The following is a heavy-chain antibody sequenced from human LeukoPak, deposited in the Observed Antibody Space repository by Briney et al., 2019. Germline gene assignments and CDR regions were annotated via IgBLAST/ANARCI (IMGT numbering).Heavy chain of an antibody. CDR1: GFSFSSYW. Sequence: GGSLRLSCAASGFSFSSYWMHWVRHAPGKGLVWVSRISSDGSSTIYADSVKGRFTISRDNAKNTLYLQMNSLRAEDTAVYYCARLGSGSTLDCWGQGILVTVSS. CDR2: ISSDGSST. D-gene: IGHD3-10*01. J-gene: IGHJ4*02. V-gene: IGHV3-74*01. CDR3: ARLGSGSTLDC.